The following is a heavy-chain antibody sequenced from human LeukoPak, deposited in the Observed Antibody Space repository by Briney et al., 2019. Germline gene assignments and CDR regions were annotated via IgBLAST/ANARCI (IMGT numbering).Heavy chain of an antibody. D-gene: IGHD5-24*01. CDR2: IYTSGST. V-gene: IGHV4-61*02. J-gene: IGHJ4*02. Sequence: SETLSLTCTVSGGSISSSSYYWGWIRQPAGKGLEWIGRIYTSGSTNYNPSLKSRVTMSVDTPKNQFSPKLSSVTAADTAIYYCASLNGYRSFDYWGQGTPVTVSS. CDR3: ASLNGYRSFDY. CDR1: GGSISSSSYY.